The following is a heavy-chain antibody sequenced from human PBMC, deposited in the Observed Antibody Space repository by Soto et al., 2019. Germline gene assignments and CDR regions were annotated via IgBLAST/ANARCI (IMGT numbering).Heavy chain of an antibody. J-gene: IGHJ4*02. V-gene: IGHV3-15*07. Sequence: PGGSLRLSCAGSGFXFNDAWMNWVRQAPGKGLEWVGRIKSESDGGTTAYAAPVKGRFTISRDDSKNTVYLQMNSLRTEDTALYYCMTDRQYRPAYWGQGTQVTVSS. CDR3: MTDRQYRPAY. CDR1: GFXFNDAW. CDR2: IKSESDGGTT. D-gene: IGHD3-16*02.